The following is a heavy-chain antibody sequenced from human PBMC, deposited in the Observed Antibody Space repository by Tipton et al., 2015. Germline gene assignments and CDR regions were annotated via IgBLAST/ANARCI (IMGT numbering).Heavy chain of an antibody. CDR3: ARLRKGDGDYAIDY. CDR1: GYTFTNYW. J-gene: IGHJ4*02. D-gene: IGHD4-17*01. Sequence: VQLVQSGAEVKKPGESLKISCTGSGYTFTNYWIAWVRQMPGKGLEWMGIIYPGDSDVRYSPSFQGQVTISVDKSTNTAYLQWSSLKASDTAMYYCARLRKGDGDYAIDYWGQGTLVTVSS. CDR2: IYPGDSDV. V-gene: IGHV5-51*01.